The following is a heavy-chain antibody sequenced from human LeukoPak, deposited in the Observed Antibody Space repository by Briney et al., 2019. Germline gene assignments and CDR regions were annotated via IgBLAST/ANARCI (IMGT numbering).Heavy chain of an antibody. V-gene: IGHV3-30*18. CDR2: ISYDGSNK. D-gene: IGHD3-3*01. J-gene: IGHJ4*02. CDR3: AKVLRFLEWLPPFDY. Sequence: GGSLRLSCAASGFTFSSYGMHWVRQAPGKGLEWVAVISYDGSNKYYADSVKGRFTISRDNSKNTLYLQMNSLRPEDTAVYFCAKVLRFLEWLPPFDYWGQGTLVTVSS. CDR1: GFTFSSYG.